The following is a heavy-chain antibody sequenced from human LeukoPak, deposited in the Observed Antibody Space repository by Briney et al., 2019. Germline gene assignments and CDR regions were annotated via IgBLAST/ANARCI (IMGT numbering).Heavy chain of an antibody. J-gene: IGHJ4*02. CDR2: IIPIFGTA. V-gene: IGHV1-69*05. D-gene: IGHD3-22*01. Sequence: SVKVSCKASGGAFSSYAISWVRQAPGQGLEWMGRIIPIFGTANYAQKFQGRVTITTDESTSTAYMELSSLRSEDTAVYYCASWDSSGYYFRYWGQGTLVTVSS. CDR3: ASWDSSGYYFRY. CDR1: GGAFSSYA.